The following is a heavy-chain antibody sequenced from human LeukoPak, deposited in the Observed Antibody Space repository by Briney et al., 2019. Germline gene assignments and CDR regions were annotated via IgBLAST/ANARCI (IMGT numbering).Heavy chain of an antibody. CDR3: AGDRTWVGEPDF. V-gene: IGHV3-48*03. CDR1: GFTFSSYE. D-gene: IGHD3/OR15-3a*01. J-gene: IGHJ4*02. CDR2: ISSSGGSI. Sequence: GGSLRLSCAASGFTFSSYEMNWVRQAPGKGLEWVSYISSSGGSIYYGDSVKGRFTISRDNAKNLLYLQMNSLRAEDTAVYYCAGDRTWVGEPDFWGQGILVTVSS.